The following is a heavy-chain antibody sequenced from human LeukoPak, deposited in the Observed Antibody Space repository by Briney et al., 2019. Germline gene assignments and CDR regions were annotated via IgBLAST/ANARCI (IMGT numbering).Heavy chain of an antibody. J-gene: IGHJ4*02. CDR1: GITVASSY. CDR3: ARAPSGWNFDC. Sequence: GGSLRLSCAASGITVASSYMSWVHQAPGKGLEWVSAIYSGGATYYADSAKGRFAISRDNSKNTLYLQMNSLRVEDTAVYYCARAPSGWNFDCWGQGALVTVST. CDR2: IYSGGAT. D-gene: IGHD6-19*01. V-gene: IGHV3-66*01.